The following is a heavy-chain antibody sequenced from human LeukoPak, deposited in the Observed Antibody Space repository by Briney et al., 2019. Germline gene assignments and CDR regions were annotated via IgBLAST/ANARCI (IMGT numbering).Heavy chain of an antibody. CDR1: GGSISPYY. Sequence: SETLSLTCTVFGGSISPYYWSWIRQPAGKGLEWIGRIYASGSTNYNPSLKSRVTLSVDKSKNQLSLNLSSVTAADTAVYYCAREVPAAITVVDVWGKGTTVTVSS. V-gene: IGHV4-4*07. CDR2: IYASGST. D-gene: IGHD2-2*01. J-gene: IGHJ6*04. CDR3: AREVPAAITVVDV.